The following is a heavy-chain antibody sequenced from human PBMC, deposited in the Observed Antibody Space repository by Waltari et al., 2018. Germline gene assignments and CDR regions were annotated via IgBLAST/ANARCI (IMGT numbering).Heavy chain of an antibody. CDR1: GFTFGSYW. Sequence: EVQLVESGGGLVQPGGSLRLSCAASGFTFGSYWMSWVRQAPGKGLDWVANIQEDGSGKNDVDSVKGRFTISRDNAKNSLYLQMNSLRAEDTAVYFCASEKTGSYSSFDYWGQGTLVTVSS. V-gene: IGHV3-7*01. D-gene: IGHD3-9*01. CDR3: ASEKTGSYSSFDY. J-gene: IGHJ4*02. CDR2: IQEDGSGK.